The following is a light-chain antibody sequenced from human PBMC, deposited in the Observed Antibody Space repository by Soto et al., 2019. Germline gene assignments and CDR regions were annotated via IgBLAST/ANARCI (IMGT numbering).Light chain of an antibody. CDR1: QSIGNW. J-gene: IGKJ1*01. CDR3: QHYYTFSPRT. V-gene: IGKV1-5*01. Sequence: DIQMTQSPSTLSASVGDRVIITCRASQSIGNWLAWYQQKPGKAPHLLIYDASTLESGVPSRFSGSGSGTEFTLTINSLQPDDFATYYCQHYYTFSPRTFGQGTKVEIK. CDR2: DAS.